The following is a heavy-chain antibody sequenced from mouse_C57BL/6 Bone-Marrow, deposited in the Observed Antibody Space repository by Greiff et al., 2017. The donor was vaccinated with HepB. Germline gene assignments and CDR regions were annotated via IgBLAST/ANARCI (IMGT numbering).Heavy chain of an antibody. D-gene: IGHD2-5*01. CDR3: ARSYYSNYKFAY. V-gene: IGHV1-82*01. CDR2: IYPGDGDT. J-gene: IGHJ3*01. Sequence: QVQLQQSGPELVKPGASVKISCKASGYAFSSSWMNWVKQRPGKCLEWIGRIYPGDGDTNYNGKFKGKATLTADKSSSTAYMQLSGLTSEDSAVYFCARSYYSNYKFAYWGQGALVTVST. CDR1: GYAFSSSW.